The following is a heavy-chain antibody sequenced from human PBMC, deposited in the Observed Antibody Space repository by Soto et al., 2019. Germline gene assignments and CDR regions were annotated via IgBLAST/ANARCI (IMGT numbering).Heavy chain of an antibody. CDR1: GFTFSRCS. D-gene: IGHD1-26*01. CDR2: INSRSTSI. CDR3: VRDDFGLGIDY. Sequence: PGGSLRLSCAASGFTFSRCSMNWVRQAPGKGLEWVSYINSRSTSIYDADSVKGRFTISRDNAKNSLYLQMNSLRVEDTAVCYCVRDDFGLGIDYWGLGTLVTVSS. V-gene: IGHV3-48*01. J-gene: IGHJ4*02.